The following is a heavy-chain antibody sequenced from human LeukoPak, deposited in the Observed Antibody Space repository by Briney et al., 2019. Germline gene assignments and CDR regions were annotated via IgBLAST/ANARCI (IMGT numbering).Heavy chain of an antibody. Sequence: GGSLRLSCAASGSTVSSNYMSWVRQAPGEGLEWVSVIYGGGSTYYADSVKGRFSISRDTSKNAVYLQMNSLRAEDTAVYYCARAQFYHDSSTYGPDYWGQGTLVTVSS. CDR3: ARAQFYHDSSTYGPDY. D-gene: IGHD3-22*01. V-gene: IGHV3-53*01. J-gene: IGHJ4*02. CDR1: GSTVSSNY. CDR2: IYGGGST.